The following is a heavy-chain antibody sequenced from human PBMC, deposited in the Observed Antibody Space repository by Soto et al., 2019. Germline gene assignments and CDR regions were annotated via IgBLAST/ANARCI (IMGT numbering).Heavy chain of an antibody. CDR1: GFTFSSYS. CDR3: ARESRAQDIVVVVAATDY. CDR2: ISSSSSYI. J-gene: IGHJ4*02. V-gene: IGHV3-21*01. D-gene: IGHD2-15*01. Sequence: ESGGGLVKPGGSLRLSCAASGFTFSSYSMNWVRQAPGKGLEWVSSISSSSSYIYYADSVKGRFTISRDNAKNSLYLQMNSLRAEDTAVYYCARESRAQDIVVVVAATDYWGQGTLVTVSS.